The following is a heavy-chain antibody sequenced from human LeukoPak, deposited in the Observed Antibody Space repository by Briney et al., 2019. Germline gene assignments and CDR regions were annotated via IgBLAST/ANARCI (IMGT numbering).Heavy chain of an antibody. CDR1: GFTFSNAW. J-gene: IGHJ4*02. CDR3: TTVKPYSYGFDY. CDR2: IKSKTDGGTT. Sequence: GGSLRLSWAASGFTFSNAWMSWVRQAPGKGLEWVGRIKSKTDGGTTDYAAPVKGRFTISRDDSKNTLYLQMNSLKTEDTAVYYCTTVKPYSYGFDYWGQGTLVTVSS. D-gene: IGHD5-18*01. V-gene: IGHV3-15*01.